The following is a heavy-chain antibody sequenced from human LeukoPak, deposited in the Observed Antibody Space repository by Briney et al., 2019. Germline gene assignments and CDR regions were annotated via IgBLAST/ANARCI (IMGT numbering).Heavy chain of an antibody. J-gene: IGHJ4*02. CDR3: VRSRGYSYGYSYYFDY. Sequence: GESLKISCKGSGYSFTTNWIGWVRQMPGKGLEWIGIIYPGDSENRYSPSFEGQVTISADKSISTAYLQWSSLKASDTAMYYCVRSRGYSYGYSYYFDYWGQGTLVTVSS. CDR1: GYSFTTNW. CDR2: IYPGDSEN. V-gene: IGHV5-51*01. D-gene: IGHD5-18*01.